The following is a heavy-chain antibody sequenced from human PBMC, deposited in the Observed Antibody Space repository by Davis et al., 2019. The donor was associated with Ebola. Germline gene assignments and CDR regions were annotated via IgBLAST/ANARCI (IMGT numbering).Heavy chain of an antibody. Sequence: GESLKISCKGSGYSFTSYWIGWVLHMPGKGLEWMGIIYPGDSDTRYSPSLQGQVTISADKSISTAYLQWSSLKATDTAMYYCARQKGYYDSSAPLHAFDIWGQGTMVTVSS. CDR2: IYPGDSDT. CDR3: ARQKGYYDSSAPLHAFDI. J-gene: IGHJ3*02. D-gene: IGHD3-22*01. V-gene: IGHV5-51*01. CDR1: GYSFTSYW.